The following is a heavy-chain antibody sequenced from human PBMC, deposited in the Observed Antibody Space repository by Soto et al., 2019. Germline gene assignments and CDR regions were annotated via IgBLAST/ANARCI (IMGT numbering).Heavy chain of an antibody. CDR3: AREAVRVATVYYFDY. J-gene: IGHJ4*02. V-gene: IGHV3-33*01. D-gene: IGHD5-12*01. Sequence: QVQLVESGGGVVQPGRSLRLSCAASGFTLSSYGVHWVRQAPGMGLEWVAILWYDGSNTYYADSVKGRFTISRDNSKNTLYLQMNSLRAEDTAVYYFAREAVRVATVYYFDYWGQGALVTVSS. CDR2: LWYDGSNT. CDR1: GFTLSSYG.